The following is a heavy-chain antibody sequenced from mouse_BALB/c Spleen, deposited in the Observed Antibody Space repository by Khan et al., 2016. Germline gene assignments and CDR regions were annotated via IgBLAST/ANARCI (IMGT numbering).Heavy chain of an antibody. D-gene: IGHD2-4*01. V-gene: IGHV5-4*02. J-gene: IGHJ3*01. CDR1: GFTFSDYY. Sequence: EVELVESGGGLVKPGGSLKLSCAASGFTFSDYYMYWVRQTPEKRLEWVATISDGGSYTYYPDSVKGRFTISRDNAKNNLYLQMSSLESEDTAMYYFARCTMITAGFAYWGQGTLVTVSA. CDR2: ISDGGSYT. CDR3: ARCTMITAGFAY.